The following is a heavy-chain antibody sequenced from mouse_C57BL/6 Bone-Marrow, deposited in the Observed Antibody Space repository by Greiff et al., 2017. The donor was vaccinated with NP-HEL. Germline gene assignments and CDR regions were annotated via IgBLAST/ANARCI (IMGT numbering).Heavy chain of an antibody. Sequence: VQLQQSGAELARPGASVKLSCKASGYTFTSYGISWVKQRTGQGLEWIGEIYPRSGNTYYNEKFKGKATLTADKSSSTAYMELRSLTSEDSAVYFWARRGGNRYFDVWGTGTTVTVSS. D-gene: IGHD2-1*01. V-gene: IGHV1-81*01. J-gene: IGHJ1*03. CDR3: ARRGGNRYFDV. CDR1: GYTFTSYG. CDR2: IYPRSGNT.